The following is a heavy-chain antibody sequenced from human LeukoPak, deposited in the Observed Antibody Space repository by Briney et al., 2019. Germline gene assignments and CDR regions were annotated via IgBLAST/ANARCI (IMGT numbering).Heavy chain of an antibody. Sequence: ASVKVSCKASGYTFTSYGISWVRQAPGQGLEWMGWISAYNGNTNYAQKLQGRVTMTTDTSTSTAYMELKSLRSDDTAVYYCARDLSPRRGFDSSGYYLDAFDIWGQGTMVTVSS. CDR2: ISAYNGNT. D-gene: IGHD3-22*01. CDR1: GYTFTSYG. V-gene: IGHV1-18*01. CDR3: ARDLSPRRGFDSSGYYLDAFDI. J-gene: IGHJ3*02.